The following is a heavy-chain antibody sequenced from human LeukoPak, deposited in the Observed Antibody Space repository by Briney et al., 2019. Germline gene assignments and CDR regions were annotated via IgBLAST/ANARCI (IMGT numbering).Heavy chain of an antibody. J-gene: IGHJ4*02. D-gene: IGHD3-22*01. CDR1: GFTFSSYS. Sequence: SGESLRLSCAASGFTFSSYSMNWLRQAPGKGLEWVSYISSSSSTIYYADSVKGRFTISRDNAKNSLYLQMNSLRAEYTAVYYCAKVSRRYYYDSSGYLGYWRQGTLVTVSS. CDR3: AKVSRRYYYDSSGYLGY. V-gene: IGHV3-48*01. CDR2: ISSSSSTI.